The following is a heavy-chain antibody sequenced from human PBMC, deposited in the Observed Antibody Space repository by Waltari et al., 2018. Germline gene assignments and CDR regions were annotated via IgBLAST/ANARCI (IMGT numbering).Heavy chain of an antibody. CDR1: GYTFTGYY. J-gene: IGHJ2*01. Sequence: QVQLVQSGAEVKKPGASVKVSCKASGYTFTGYYMHWVRQAPGQGLEWMGWINPNSGGTNYAQKFQGRVTMTRDTSISTAYMELSRLRSDDTAVYYCARDITLVEMATIRFDLWGRGTLVTVSS. D-gene: IGHD5-12*01. CDR3: ARDITLVEMATIRFDL. CDR2: INPNSGGT. V-gene: IGHV1-2*02.